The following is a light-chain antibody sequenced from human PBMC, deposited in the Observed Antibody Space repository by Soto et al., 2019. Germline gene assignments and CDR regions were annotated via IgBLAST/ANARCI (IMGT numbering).Light chain of an antibody. J-gene: IGKJ4*01. CDR1: QSLSCNS. CDR3: QQYGSSPLT. V-gene: IGKV3-20*01. Sequence: EIVLTQSPGTLSLSPGEGATLSCRASQSLSCNSLAWYQQKPGQAPRLLIYGASTRATGIPDRFSGSGSGTDFTLTINRLEPEDFAVYYCQQYGSSPLTFGGGTKVEIK. CDR2: GAS.